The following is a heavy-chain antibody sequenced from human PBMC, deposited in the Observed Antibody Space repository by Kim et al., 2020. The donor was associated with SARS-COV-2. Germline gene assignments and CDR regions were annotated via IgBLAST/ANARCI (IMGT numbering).Heavy chain of an antibody. CDR3: ASSRSGWPHLGV. J-gene: IGHJ6*02. V-gene: IGHV1-8*01. CDR1: GYTFTSYD. D-gene: IGHD6-19*01. CDR2: MNPNSGNT. Sequence: ASVKVSCKASGYTFTSYDINWVRQATGQGLEWMGWMNPNSGNTGYAQKFQGRVTMTRNTSISTAYMELSSLRSEDTAVYYCASSRSGWPHLGVWGQGTTVTVSS.